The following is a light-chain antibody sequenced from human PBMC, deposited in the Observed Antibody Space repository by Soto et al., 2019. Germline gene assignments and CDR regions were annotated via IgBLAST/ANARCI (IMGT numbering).Light chain of an antibody. Sequence: QSALTQPPSASGSPGQSVTNSCTGNSSDVGGYDYVSWYQQHPGKAPKLMIYEVTIRPSGVSDRFSGSKSGNTASLTVSGLQAEDEADYYCSSYTGGNPSYVFGTGTKVTVL. CDR1: SSDVGGYDY. CDR3: SSYTGGNPSYV. J-gene: IGLJ1*01. CDR2: EVT. V-gene: IGLV2-8*01.